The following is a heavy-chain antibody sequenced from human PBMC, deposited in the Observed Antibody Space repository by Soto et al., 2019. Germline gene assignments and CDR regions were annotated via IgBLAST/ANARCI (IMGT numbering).Heavy chain of an antibody. J-gene: IGHJ6*02. CDR2: IIPIFGTA. V-gene: IGHV1-69*13. D-gene: IGHD3-22*01. CDR1: GDTFSSYA. Sequence: SVKVSCKASGDTFSSYAISWLRQAPGQGLEWMGGIIPIFGTANYAQKFQGRVTITADEPTGTAYMELSSLRSEDTAVYYCARGGITMIPNYGMDVWGQGATVTVSS. CDR3: ARGGITMIPNYGMDV.